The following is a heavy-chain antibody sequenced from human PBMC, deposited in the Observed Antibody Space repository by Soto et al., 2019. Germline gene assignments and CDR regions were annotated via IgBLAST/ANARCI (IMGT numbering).Heavy chain of an antibody. D-gene: IGHD3-10*01. CDR1: GFTFSDSY. V-gene: IGHV3-11*01. Sequence: PGGSLRLSCAASGFTFSDSYITWIRQPPWKGLEWLSYISGSGTTIRYADSVKGRFIVSRDNARNSLYLQMNSLRAEDTAFYYCASDTYYYSSAYLGQRTLVTVSS. J-gene: IGHJ4*02. CDR3: ASDTYYYSSAY. CDR2: ISGSGTTI.